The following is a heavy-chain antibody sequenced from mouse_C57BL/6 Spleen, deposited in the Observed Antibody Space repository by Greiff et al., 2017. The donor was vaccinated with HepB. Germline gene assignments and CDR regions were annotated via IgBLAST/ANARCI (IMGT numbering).Heavy chain of an antibody. CDR1: GYTFTSYW. D-gene: IGHD1-1*01. Sequence: VQLQQPGTELVKPGASVKLSCKASGYTFTSYWMHWVKQRPGQGLEWIGNINPSNGGTNYNEKFKSKATLTVDKSSSTAYMQLSSLTSEDSAVYSCAPYYYGSYWYFDVWGTGTTVTVSS. CDR3: APYYYGSYWYFDV. J-gene: IGHJ1*03. CDR2: INPSNGGT. V-gene: IGHV1-53*01.